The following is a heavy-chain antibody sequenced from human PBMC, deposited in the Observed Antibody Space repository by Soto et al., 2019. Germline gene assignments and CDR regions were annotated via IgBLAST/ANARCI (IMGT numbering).Heavy chain of an antibody. CDR3: TRRRPNDFWSGYPFDY. V-gene: IGHV3-49*03. D-gene: IGHD3-3*01. CDR1: GFTFGDYA. J-gene: IGHJ4*02. Sequence: GGSLRLSCTASGFTFGDYAMSWFRQAPGKGLEWVGFIRSKAYGGTTEYAASVKGRFTISRDDSKSIAYLQMNSLKTEDTAVYYCTRRRPNDFWSGYPFDYWGQGTLVTVSS. CDR2: IRSKAYGGTT.